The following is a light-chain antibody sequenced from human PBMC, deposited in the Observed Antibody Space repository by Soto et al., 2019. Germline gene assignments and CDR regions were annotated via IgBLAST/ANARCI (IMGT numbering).Light chain of an antibody. Sequence: DIQMTQSPSSLSAFVGDRVTVTCRASQNIYTSLNWYQQKPGKAPTRLIFASSNLQAGVPSRFSGSVAGAEVTLTIINLQPEDFATYYCRVSSSSFRGAFGHGTKVDI. CDR1: QNIYTS. J-gene: IGKJ1*01. CDR3: RVSSSSFRGA. V-gene: IGKV1-39*01. CDR2: ASS.